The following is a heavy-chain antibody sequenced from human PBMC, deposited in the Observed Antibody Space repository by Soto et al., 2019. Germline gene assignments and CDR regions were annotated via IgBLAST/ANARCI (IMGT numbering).Heavy chain of an antibody. Sequence: GESLKISCKGSGYSFTSYWIGWVRQMPGKGLEWMGIIYPGDSDTSYSPSFQGQVTISADKSISTAYLQWSSLRASDTAMYYCASLPAGYSSGWYPHYWGQGTLVTVSS. CDR3: ASLPAGYSSGWYPHY. CDR1: GYSFTSYW. J-gene: IGHJ4*02. CDR2: IYPGDSDT. V-gene: IGHV5-51*01. D-gene: IGHD6-19*01.